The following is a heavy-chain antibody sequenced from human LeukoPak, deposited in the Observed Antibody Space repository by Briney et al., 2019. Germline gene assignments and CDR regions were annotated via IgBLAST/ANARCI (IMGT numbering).Heavy chain of an antibody. Sequence: PSETLSLTCTVSGGSISSYYWSWIRQPPGKGLEWIGDIYYSGSTNYNPSLKGRVTISVDTSKNQFSLKFMSVTAADTALYYCARGPSAIRGGAFDIWGQGTMVTVSS. CDR1: GGSISSYY. CDR3: ARGPSAIRGGAFDI. D-gene: IGHD3-10*01. V-gene: IGHV4-59*01. J-gene: IGHJ3*02. CDR2: IYYSGST.